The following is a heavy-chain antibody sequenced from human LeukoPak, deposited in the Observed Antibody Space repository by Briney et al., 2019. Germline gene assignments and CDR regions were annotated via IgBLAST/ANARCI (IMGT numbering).Heavy chain of an antibody. CDR2: ISYDGSNK. J-gene: IGHJ6*02. CDR3: ARGGGLDV. CDR1: GFTFSNYG. D-gene: IGHD3-16*01. Sequence: GGSLRLSCTASGFTFSNYGMHWVRQAPGKGLEWVAVISYDGSNKYYADSVKGRFTISRDNAKNSLYLQMSNLRAEDTAVYFCARGGGLDVWGQGATVTVSS. V-gene: IGHV3-30*03.